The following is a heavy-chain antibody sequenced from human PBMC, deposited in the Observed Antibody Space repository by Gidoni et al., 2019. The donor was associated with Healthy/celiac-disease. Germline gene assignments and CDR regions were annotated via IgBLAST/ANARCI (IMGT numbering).Heavy chain of an antibody. J-gene: IGHJ6*03. Sequence: EVQLLESGGGLVQPGGSMRLSCAASGFTFSSYAMSWVRQAPGKGLEWVSAIRGSGGSTYYADSVKGRFTISRDNSKNTLYLQMNSLRAEDTAVYYCAKVGMATILSVYYYYYYMDVWGKGTTVTVSS. V-gene: IGHV3-23*01. CDR1: GFTFSSYA. CDR3: AKVGMATILSVYYYYYYMDV. D-gene: IGHD5-12*01. CDR2: IRGSGGST.